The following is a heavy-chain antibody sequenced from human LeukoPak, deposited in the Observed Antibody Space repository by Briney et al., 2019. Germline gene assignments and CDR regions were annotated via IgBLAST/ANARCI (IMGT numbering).Heavy chain of an antibody. Sequence: GASVKVSCKASGYTFTSYDINWVRQATGQGLEWMGWMNPNSGNTGYAQKFQGRVTMTRNTSISTAYMELSSLRSEDTAVYYCARYCGSTSCYLGGIDPWGQGTLVTVSS. CDR1: GYTFTSYD. CDR3: ARYCGSTSCYLGGIDP. CDR2: MNPNSGNT. J-gene: IGHJ5*02. V-gene: IGHV1-8*01. D-gene: IGHD2-2*01.